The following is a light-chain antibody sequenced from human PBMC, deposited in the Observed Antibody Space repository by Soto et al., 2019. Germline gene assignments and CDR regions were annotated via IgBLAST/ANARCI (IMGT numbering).Light chain of an antibody. J-gene: IGLJ1*01. CDR2: NVN. CDR1: ASDIGGYHF. V-gene: IGLV2-14*01. CDR3: SSYTITSTYV. Sequence: QSVLTQPSSASGSPGQAVAISCTGTASDIGGYHFVSWYQHHPGKAPQLIIYNVNSRPSGVPPRFSGSKSGNTAPLTISGLQAEEEADYYCSSYTITSTYVFGTGTKVTVL.